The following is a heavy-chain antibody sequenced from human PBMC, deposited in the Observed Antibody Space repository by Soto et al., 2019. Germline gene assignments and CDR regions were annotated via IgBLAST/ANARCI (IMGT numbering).Heavy chain of an antibody. V-gene: IGHV1-69*01. CDR2: IIPVFGKA. CDR1: GGTFSNFA. J-gene: IGHJ5*02. CDR3: ALGSPTTVTTWFDP. Sequence: QLQLVQSGAEVKKPGSSVKVSCKASGGTFSNFAINWVRQAPGQGLEWMGGIIPVFGKAKYAQKFQGRVQFTADEVTRTAYMEVNSLTSEDTAVYYCALGSPTTVTTWFDPWGQGTLVTVSS. D-gene: IGHD4-17*01.